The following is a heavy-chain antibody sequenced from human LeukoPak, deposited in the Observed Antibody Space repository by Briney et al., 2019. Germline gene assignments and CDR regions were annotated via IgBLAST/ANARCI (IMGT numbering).Heavy chain of an antibody. Sequence: SETLSLTCTVSGYSISSGYYWGWIRQPPGKGLEWIGSIYHSGSTYYNPSLKSRVTISVDTSKNQFPLKLSSVTAADTAVYYCARDSDSSSWTRGAFDIWGQGTMVTVSS. CDR2: IYHSGST. J-gene: IGHJ3*02. CDR3: ARDSDSSSWTRGAFDI. V-gene: IGHV4-38-2*02. CDR1: GYSISSGYY. D-gene: IGHD6-13*01.